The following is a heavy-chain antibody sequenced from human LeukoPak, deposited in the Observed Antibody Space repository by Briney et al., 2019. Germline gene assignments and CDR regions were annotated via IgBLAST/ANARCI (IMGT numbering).Heavy chain of an antibody. J-gene: IGHJ4*02. CDR2: MNPNSGNT. D-gene: IGHD6-19*01. Sequence: ASVKVSCKASGYTFTSYDINWVRQATGQGLEWMGWMNPNSGNTGYAQKFQGRVTMTRNTSISTAYMELSSLRSEDTAVYYCASGEIAVAGVVYWGQGTLVTVSS. V-gene: IGHV1-8*01. CDR1: GYTFTSYD. CDR3: ASGEIAVAGVVY.